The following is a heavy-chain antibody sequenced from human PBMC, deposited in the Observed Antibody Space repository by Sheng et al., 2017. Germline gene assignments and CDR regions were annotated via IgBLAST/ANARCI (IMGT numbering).Heavy chain of an antibody. D-gene: IGHD1-20*01. CDR1: GFTFSSHW. Sequence: EVQVVESGGGLVQPGGSLRLSCAASGFTFSSHWMHWVRQAPGKGLVWVSRINSDGSSTSNADSVKGRFTISRDNAKNTLYLQMNSLRAEDTAVYYCARSLSGTRDLFDYWGQGTPVTVSS. CDR3: ARSLSGTRDLFDY. CDR2: INSDGSST. J-gene: IGHJ4*02. V-gene: IGHV3-74*01.